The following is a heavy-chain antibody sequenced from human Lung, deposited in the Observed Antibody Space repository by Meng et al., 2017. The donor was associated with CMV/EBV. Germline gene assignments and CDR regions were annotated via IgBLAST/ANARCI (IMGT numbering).Heavy chain of an antibody. J-gene: IGHJ6*02. D-gene: IGHD2-8*01. CDR2: IYYSGST. CDR3: ARSEPAESYCTNGVCSDYYYGMDV. Sequence: GSLRLSCTVSGVSISSSTYYWDWIRQPPGKGLEYIGSIYYSGSTYYNPSLKGRATISVDASKNQFSLKLTSVTAADTAVYYCARSEPAESYCTNGVCSDYYYGMDVWGQGTTVTVSS. V-gene: IGHV4-39*07. CDR1: GVSISSSTYY.